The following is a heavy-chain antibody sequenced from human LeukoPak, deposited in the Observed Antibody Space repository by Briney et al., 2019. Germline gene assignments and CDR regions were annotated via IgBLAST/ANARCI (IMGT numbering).Heavy chain of an antibody. V-gene: IGHV4-39*01. CDR1: GGSISSSSYY. Sequence: SETLSLTCTVSGGSISSSSYYWGWIRRPPGKGLEWIGSIYYSGSTYCNPSLKSRVTISVDTSKNQFSLKLSSVTAADTAVYYCARLTVLVGATSWYFDLWGRGTLVTVSS. CDR2: IYYSGST. D-gene: IGHD1-26*01. CDR3: ARLTVLVGATSWYFDL. J-gene: IGHJ2*01.